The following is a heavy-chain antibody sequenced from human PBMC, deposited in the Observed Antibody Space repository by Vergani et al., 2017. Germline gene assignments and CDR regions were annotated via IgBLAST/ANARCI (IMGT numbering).Heavy chain of an antibody. CDR3: ARGLPGYSSGWSPYFDY. J-gene: IGHJ4*02. CDR2: IYYSGST. D-gene: IGHD6-19*01. V-gene: IGHV4-38-2*01. Sequence: QVQLQESGPGLVKPSETLSLTCAVSGYSISSGYYWGWIRQPPGKGLEWIGYIYYSGSTYYNPSLKSRVTISVDTSKNQFSLKLSSVTAADTAVYYCARGLPGYSSGWSPYFDYWGQGTLVTVSS. CDR1: GYSISSGYY.